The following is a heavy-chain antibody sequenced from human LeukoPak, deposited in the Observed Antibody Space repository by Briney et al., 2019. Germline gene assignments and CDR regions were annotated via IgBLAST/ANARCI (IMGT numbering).Heavy chain of an antibody. Sequence: ASVKVSCKASGYTFTSYVISWVRQAPGQGLEWMGWISAYNGNTNYAQKLQGRVTMTTDTSKRTAYMELRSLTSDETAVYYCARGYSSSWYGDYWGQGTLVTVSS. D-gene: IGHD6-13*01. V-gene: IGHV1-18*01. CDR2: ISAYNGNT. J-gene: IGHJ4*02. CDR1: GYTFTSYV. CDR3: ARGYSSSWYGDY.